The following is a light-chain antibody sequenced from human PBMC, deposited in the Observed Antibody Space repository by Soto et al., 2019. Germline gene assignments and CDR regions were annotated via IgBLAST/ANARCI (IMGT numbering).Light chain of an antibody. CDR2: EGS. CDR1: SGDVWSYNL. Sequence: QSVLTQPASVSGSPGQSITISCTGTSGDVWSYNLVSWYQQHPGKAPKIMIYEGSKRPSGVSNRFSGSKSGNTASLTISGLQAEDEAEYYCCSYAGSSTFDVVFGGGTKPIVL. V-gene: IGLV2-23*03. CDR3: CSYAGSSTFDVV. J-gene: IGLJ2*01.